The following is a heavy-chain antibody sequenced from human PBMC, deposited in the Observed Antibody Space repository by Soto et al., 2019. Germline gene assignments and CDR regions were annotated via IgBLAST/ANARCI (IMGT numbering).Heavy chain of an antibody. V-gene: IGHV1-18*01. CDR3: ARDLGVVDTKDPVGGDDY. D-gene: IGHD5-18*01. CDR1: GYTFTSYG. J-gene: IGHJ4*02. CDR2: ISAYNDNT. Sequence: ASVKVSCKASGYTFTSYGISWVRQAPGQGLEWMGWISAYNDNTNYAQKLQGRVTMTTDTSTSTAYMELRSLRSDDTAVYYCARDLGVVDTKDPVGGDDYWGQGTLVTVSS.